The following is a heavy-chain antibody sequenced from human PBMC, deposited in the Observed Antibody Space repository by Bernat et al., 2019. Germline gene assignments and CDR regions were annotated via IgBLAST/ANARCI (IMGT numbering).Heavy chain of an antibody. J-gene: IGHJ5*02. D-gene: IGHD3-10*01. Sequence: QVQLVQSGAEVKKPGASVKVSCKASGYTFTSYGISWVRQAPGQGLEWMGWISAYNGNTNYAQKLQGRVTMTTETSTRTAYMELRSLRSDDTAVYYCARDLSGSYYKRYNWFDPWGQGTLVTVSS. CDR1: GYTFTSYG. V-gene: IGHV1-18*01. CDR2: ISAYNGNT. CDR3: ARDLSGSYYKRYNWFDP.